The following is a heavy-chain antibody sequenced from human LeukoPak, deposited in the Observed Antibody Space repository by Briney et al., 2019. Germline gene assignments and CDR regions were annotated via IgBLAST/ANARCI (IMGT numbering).Heavy chain of an antibody. Sequence: SETLSLTCAVYGGSFSSYYWTWIRQPPGKGQEWIGHLYNSGSPNYNPSLKSRVTISLDTSKNKFSLKLSSVTAADTAVYHCARGWGYSDYWGQGTLVTVSS. J-gene: IGHJ4*02. CDR2: LYNSGSP. D-gene: IGHD3-16*01. CDR3: ARGWGYSDY. CDR1: GGSFSSYY. V-gene: IGHV4-59*01.